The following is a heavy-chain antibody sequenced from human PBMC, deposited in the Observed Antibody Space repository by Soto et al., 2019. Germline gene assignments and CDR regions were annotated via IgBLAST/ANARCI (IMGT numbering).Heavy chain of an antibody. Sequence: VKVSCKASGYTFTSYGISWVRQAPGQGLEWMGWISAYNGNTNYAQKLQGRVTMTTDTSTSTAYMELRSLRSDDTAVYYCARDLRAMVRGVTWFDPWGQGTLVTVSS. CDR3: ARDLRAMVRGVTWFDP. D-gene: IGHD3-10*01. CDR2: ISAYNGNT. J-gene: IGHJ5*02. CDR1: GYTFTSYG. V-gene: IGHV1-18*01.